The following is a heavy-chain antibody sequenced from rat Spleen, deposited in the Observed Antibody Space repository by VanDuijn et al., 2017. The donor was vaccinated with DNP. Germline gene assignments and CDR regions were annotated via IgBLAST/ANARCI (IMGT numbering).Heavy chain of an antibody. J-gene: IGHJ2*01. D-gene: IGHD1-11*01. CDR1: DYSITSNY. CDR3: ARQSLYGGYDYFDY. CDR2: INYSGDT. Sequence: EVQLQESGPGLVKPSQSLSLTCSVTDYSITSNYWGWIRNFPGNKMEWMGYINYSGDTSYNPSLKSRISIIRDTSKNQFFLQLNSVTTEDTATYYCARQSLYGGYDYFDYWGQGVMVTVSS. V-gene: IGHV3-1*01.